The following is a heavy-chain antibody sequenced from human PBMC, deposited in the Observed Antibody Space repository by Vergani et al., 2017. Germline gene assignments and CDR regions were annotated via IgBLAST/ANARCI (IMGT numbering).Heavy chain of an antibody. D-gene: IGHD3-22*01. CDR3: ASLSLYDSRGYGDY. J-gene: IGHJ4*02. CDR1: GYSFTSYW. CDR2: IIPILGIA. V-gene: IGHV1-69*09. Sequence: VQLVQSGAEVKKPGESLKISCKGSGYSFTSYWIGWVRQMPGKGLEWMGIIPILGIANYAQKFQGRVTITADKSTSTAYMELSSLRSEDTAVYYCASLSLYDSRGYGDYWGQGTLFIVSS.